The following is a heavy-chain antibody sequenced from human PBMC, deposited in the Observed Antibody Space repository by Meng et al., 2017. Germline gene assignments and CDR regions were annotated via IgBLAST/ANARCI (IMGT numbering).Heavy chain of an antibody. J-gene: IGHJ2*01. Sequence: VTKPGASVKVSGKASGYTFTSYGISWVRLAPGQGLEWMGWSSAYNGNPNYAQKLQGRVTMTTDTSTSTAYMELRSLRSDDTAVYYCARVGLKLGPSRGSWYFDLWGRGTLVTVSS. D-gene: IGHD7-27*01. V-gene: IGHV1-18*01. CDR3: ARVGLKLGPSRGSWYFDL. CDR2: SSAYNGNP. CDR1: GYTFTSYG.